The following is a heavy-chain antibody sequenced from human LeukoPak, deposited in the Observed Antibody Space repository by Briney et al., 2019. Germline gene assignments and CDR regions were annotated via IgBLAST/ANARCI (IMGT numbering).Heavy chain of an antibody. CDR1: GFMYSGFD. D-gene: IGHD1-26*01. V-gene: IGHV3-48*02. CDR2: ISSGSSTM. Sequence: GGSLRLSCAASGFMYSGFDMSWVRQAPGKGLEWVSYISSGSSTMYYAGSVKGRFTISRDNAKTSLFLQMNGLRDEDTAVYYCVREREFRGSYYYDHWGQGALVTVSS. CDR3: VREREFRGSYYYDH. J-gene: IGHJ4*02.